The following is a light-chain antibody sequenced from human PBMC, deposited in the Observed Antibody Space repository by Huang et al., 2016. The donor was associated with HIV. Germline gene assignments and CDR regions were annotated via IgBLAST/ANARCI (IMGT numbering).Light chain of an antibody. CDR2: GAS. J-gene: IGKJ4*01. CDR3: QQLSAYPVT. Sequence: ILLTQSPSSLSASGGVRVIITCRASQDIGSSLAWYQQKPGKAPTLLIFGASALQTGVPSTFSGDGSGVDFTLAISSLQPEDFATYYCQQLSAYPVTFGGGTRVE. CDR1: QDIGSS. V-gene: IGKV1-9*01.